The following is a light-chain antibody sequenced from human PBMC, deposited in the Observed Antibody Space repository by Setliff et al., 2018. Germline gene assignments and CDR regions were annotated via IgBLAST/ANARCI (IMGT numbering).Light chain of an antibody. CDR2: EVT. V-gene: IGLV2-14*03. J-gene: IGLJ1*01. Sequence: QSVLTQPASVSASPGQSISISCSGTRSDVGAYDYVSWYQQHPGKAPKVLIYEVTNRPSGVSDRFSGSKSGNTASLSISGLQAEDEADYYCSSYTGSDTMVFGTGTKVTVL. CDR1: RSDVGAYDY. CDR3: SSYTGSDTMV.